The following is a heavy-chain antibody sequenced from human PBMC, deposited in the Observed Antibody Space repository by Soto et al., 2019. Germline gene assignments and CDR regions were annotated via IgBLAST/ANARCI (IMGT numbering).Heavy chain of an antibody. V-gene: IGHV3-73*01. CDR2: IRSKANSYAT. CDR1: GFTFSGSA. CDR3: TRPGVGDAFDI. D-gene: IGHD7-27*01. J-gene: IGHJ3*02. Sequence: GGSLRLSCAASGFTFSGSAMHWVRQASGKGLEWVGRIRSKANSYATAYAASVKGRFTISRDDSKNTAYLQMNSLKTEDTAVYYCTRPGVGDAFDIWGQGTMVTVSS.